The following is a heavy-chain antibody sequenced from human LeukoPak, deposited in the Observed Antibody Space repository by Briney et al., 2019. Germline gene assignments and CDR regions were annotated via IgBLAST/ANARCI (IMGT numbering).Heavy chain of an antibody. CDR2: IYWNDDK. CDR1: GFSLSTRGVG. Sequence: SGPTLVKPTQTLTLTCTFSGFSLSTRGVGVGWIRQPPGKALEWLSLIYWNDDKRYSPSLKSRLTITKDTSKNQVVLTMTNMDPVDTATYYCAHLPMIARGHDAFDIWGQGTMVTVSS. CDR3: AHLPMIARGHDAFDI. D-gene: IGHD3-22*01. V-gene: IGHV2-5*01. J-gene: IGHJ3*02.